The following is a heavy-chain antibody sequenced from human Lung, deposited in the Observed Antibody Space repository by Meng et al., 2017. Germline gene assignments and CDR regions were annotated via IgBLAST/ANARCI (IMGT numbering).Heavy chain of an antibody. D-gene: IGHD4-11*01. CDR1: GGSFSDYS. Sequence: QVQLQEWGAGLLKPSETLSLTCVVSGGSFSDYSWSWIRQPPGKGLDWIGEINHSGSTNYNPSLESRATISVDTSQNNLSLKLSSVTAADSAVYYCARGPTTMAHDFDYWGQGTLVTVSS. CDR2: INHSGST. J-gene: IGHJ4*02. CDR3: ARGPTTMAHDFDY. V-gene: IGHV4-34*01.